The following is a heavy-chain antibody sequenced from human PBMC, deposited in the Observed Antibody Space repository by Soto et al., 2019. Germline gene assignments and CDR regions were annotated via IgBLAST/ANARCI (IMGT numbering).Heavy chain of an antibody. J-gene: IGHJ6*02. Sequence: SETLSLTCTVSGGSISTYFWSWIRQPPGEGLEWIGYIYYSGSTNYNPSLKSRVTISVDTSRNQFSLKLTSVTAADTAVYYCARELDGIDVWGQGTTVTVSS. CDR3: ARELDGIDV. CDR1: GGSISTYF. CDR2: IYYSGST. V-gene: IGHV4-59*12.